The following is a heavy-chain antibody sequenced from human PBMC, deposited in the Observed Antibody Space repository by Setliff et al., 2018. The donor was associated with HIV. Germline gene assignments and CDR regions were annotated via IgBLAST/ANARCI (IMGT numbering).Heavy chain of an antibody. D-gene: IGHD3-3*01. Sequence: ASVKVSCKASGYTFTSSAMHWVRQAPGQRLEWMGWINAGNGDTRYSQQFQDRVTITRDTSASTAYMELSSLRSEDTAVYYCARDHGNGRAYNFWSGYYSLDYWGQGTLVTVSS. J-gene: IGHJ4*02. V-gene: IGHV1-3*01. CDR2: INAGNGDT. CDR3: ARDHGNGRAYNFWSGYYSLDY. CDR1: GYTFTSSA.